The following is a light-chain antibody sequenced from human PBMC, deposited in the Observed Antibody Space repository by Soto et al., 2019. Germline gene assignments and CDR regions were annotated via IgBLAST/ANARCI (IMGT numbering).Light chain of an antibody. J-gene: IGLJ1*01. Sequence: QSVLSQPASVSGSPGQSSTISCTGINSGVVNYEYVSWYQQFPDKAPKLIIYEGRERPSGVSDRFSGSKSDNAASLTISALQTEDEAEYFCLSYGKVFGTGTKVTVL. CDR1: NSGVVNYEY. CDR3: LSYGKV. CDR2: EGR. V-gene: IGLV2-23*01.